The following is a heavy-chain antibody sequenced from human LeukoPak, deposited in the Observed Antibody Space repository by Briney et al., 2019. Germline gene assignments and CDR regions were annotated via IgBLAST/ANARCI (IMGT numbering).Heavy chain of an antibody. CDR3: ARDGTAAGLYFDL. V-gene: IGHV3-7*01. D-gene: IGHD6-13*01. CDR1: GFTFTDYW. CDR2: IRQDGSEK. J-gene: IGHJ4*01. Sequence: GGXXRLSCEVSGFTFTDYWMNWVRQAPGKGPEWVASIRQDGSEKTYVDSVKGRFTISRDNTKNSLSLQLNGLRAEDTAVYYCARDGTAAGLYFDLWGQGTLVTVSS.